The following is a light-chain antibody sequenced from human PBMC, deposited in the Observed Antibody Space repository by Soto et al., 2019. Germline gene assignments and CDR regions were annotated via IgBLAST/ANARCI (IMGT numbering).Light chain of an antibody. Sequence: DIQMTQSPSSLSASLGERVTITCRASQGISNYLAWYQQKPGKVPKILIYAESTLQSGVPYRLSGSGSGTDFNLTISSLQPEDVATYYCQKYNSAPRTFGQGTKVDIK. CDR1: QGISNY. V-gene: IGKV1-27*01. J-gene: IGKJ1*01. CDR2: AES. CDR3: QKYNSAPRT.